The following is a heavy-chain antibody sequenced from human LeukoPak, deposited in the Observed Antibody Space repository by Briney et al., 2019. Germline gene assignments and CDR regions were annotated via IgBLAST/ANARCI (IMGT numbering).Heavy chain of an antibody. J-gene: IGHJ4*02. CDR1: GFTVSSNY. D-gene: IGHD3-22*01. Sequence: PGGSLRLSCAASGFTVSSNYMSWVRQAPGKGLEWVSSISSSSSYIYYADSVKGRFTISRDNAKNSLYLQMNSLRAEDTAVYYCARPTRTDNSGPSDYWGQGTLVTVSS. V-gene: IGHV3-21*01. CDR3: ARPTRTDNSGPSDY. CDR2: ISSSSSYI.